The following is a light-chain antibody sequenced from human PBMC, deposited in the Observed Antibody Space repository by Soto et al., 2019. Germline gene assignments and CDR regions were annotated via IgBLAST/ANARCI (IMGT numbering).Light chain of an antibody. V-gene: IGKV1-39*01. CDR3: QQSYSNVALT. J-gene: IGKJ4*01. Sequence: DIQMTQSPSSLSASVGDRVSITCRASQTISKSLNWYQQRPGQAPKVLIFAASNLQSGVPARFSGSGSGTDFTLTISSLQPEDVATYYCQQSYSNVALTFGGGTKVEIK. CDR2: AAS. CDR1: QTISKS.